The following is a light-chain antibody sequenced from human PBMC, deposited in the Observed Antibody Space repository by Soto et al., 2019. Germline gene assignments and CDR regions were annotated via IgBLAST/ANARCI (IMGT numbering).Light chain of an antibody. CDR3: QQYNNWPEYT. CDR2: GPS. V-gene: IGKV3-15*01. CDR1: QSVGNS. J-gene: IGKJ2*01. Sequence: VVMTQSPGALSVSPGEGVTLSCRASQSVGNSSAGYQQNPGQAPRLLIFGPSTRVTGIPARFSGSGSGTEFTLTITSLQSEDFAVYYGQQYNNWPEYTFGQGTKLEIK.